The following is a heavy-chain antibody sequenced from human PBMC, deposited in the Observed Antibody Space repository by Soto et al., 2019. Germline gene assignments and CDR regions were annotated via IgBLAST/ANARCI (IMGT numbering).Heavy chain of an antibody. CDR3: ARQEPIVVVITTAFDI. Sequence: SETLSLTCTVSGGSISSSSYYWGWIRQPPGKGLEWIGSIYYSGSTYYNPSLKSRVTISVDTSKNQFSLKLSSVTAADTAVYYCARQEPIVVVITTAFDIWGQGTMVTVS. J-gene: IGHJ3*02. V-gene: IGHV4-39*01. CDR1: GGSISSSSYY. D-gene: IGHD3-22*01. CDR2: IYYSGST.